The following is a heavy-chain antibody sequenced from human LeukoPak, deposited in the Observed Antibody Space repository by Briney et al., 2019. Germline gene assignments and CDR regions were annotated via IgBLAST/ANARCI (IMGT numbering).Heavy chain of an antibody. Sequence: GSLRLSCAASGFTFSSYAMSWVRQAPGKGLEWVSAISGSGGSTYYADSVKGRFTISRDNSKNTLYLQMNSLRAEDTAVYYCAKDPIAVAGYYYYGMDVWGQGTTVTVSS. CDR1: GFTFSSYA. CDR3: AKDPIAVAGYYYYGMDV. J-gene: IGHJ6*02. CDR2: ISGSGGST. D-gene: IGHD6-19*01. V-gene: IGHV3-23*01.